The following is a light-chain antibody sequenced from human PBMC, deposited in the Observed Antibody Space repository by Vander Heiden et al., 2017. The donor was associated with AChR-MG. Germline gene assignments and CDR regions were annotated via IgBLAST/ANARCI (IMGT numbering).Light chain of an antibody. CDR2: EDL. CDR1: TVGDKY. J-gene: IGLJ3*02. V-gene: IGLV3-1*01. Sequence: SYEVPQPPPVFVSPGQTANITCSGDTVGDKYVCWYQQKPGQSPVLVIYEDLKRPSGIPERFSGSNSGNTATLTISGTQTMDEATYYCQAWDSSTAWVFGGGTELSV. CDR3: QAWDSSTAWV.